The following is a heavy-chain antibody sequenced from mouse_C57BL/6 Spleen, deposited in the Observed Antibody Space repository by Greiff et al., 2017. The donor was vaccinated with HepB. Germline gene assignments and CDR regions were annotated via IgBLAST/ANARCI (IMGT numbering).Heavy chain of an antibody. CDR2: INPNNGGT. J-gene: IGHJ3*01. V-gene: IGHV1-26*01. D-gene: IGHD1-1*01. CDR1: GYTFTDYY. Sequence: EVQLQQSGPELVKPGASVKISCKASGYTFTDYYMNWVKQSHGKSLEWIGDINPNNGGTSYNQKFKGKATLTVDKSSSTAYMELLSLTSEDSAVYYCARPDYYGSSSWFAYWGQGTLVTVSA. CDR3: ARPDYYGSSSWFAY.